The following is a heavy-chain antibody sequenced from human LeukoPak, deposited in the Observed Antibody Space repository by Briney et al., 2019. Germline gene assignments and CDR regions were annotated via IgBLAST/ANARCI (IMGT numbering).Heavy chain of an antibody. D-gene: IGHD3-9*01. CDR3: ARAYYDILTGYPTYYFDY. J-gene: IGHJ4*02. Sequence: GGSLRLYCAASGFTFSSYAMHWVRQAPGKGLEWVAVISYDGSNKYYADSVKGRFTISRDNSKNTLYLQMNSLRAEDTAVYYCARAYYDILTGYPTYYFDYWGQGTLVTVSS. CDR2: ISYDGSNK. CDR1: GFTFSSYA. V-gene: IGHV3-30-3*01.